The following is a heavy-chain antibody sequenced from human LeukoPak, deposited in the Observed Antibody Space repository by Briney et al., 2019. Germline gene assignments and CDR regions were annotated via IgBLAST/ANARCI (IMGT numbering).Heavy chain of an antibody. J-gene: IGHJ6*03. D-gene: IGHD7-27*01. CDR1: GFTFSSYA. V-gene: IGHV3-23*01. CDR3: AKAKVAGAHLHYYYMDV. Sequence: PGGSLRLSCAASGFTFSSYAMSWVRQAPGKGLEWVSAISGSGGSTYYADSVKGRFTISRDNSKNTLYLQMNSLRAEDTAVYYCAKAKVAGAHLHYYYMDVWGKGTTVTVSS. CDR2: ISGSGGST.